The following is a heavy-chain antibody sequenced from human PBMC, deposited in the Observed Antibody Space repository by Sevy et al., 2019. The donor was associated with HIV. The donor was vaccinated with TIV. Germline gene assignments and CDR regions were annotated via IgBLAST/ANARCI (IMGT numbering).Heavy chain of an antibody. CDR2: ITPKRGDT. CDR1: GYTFTGDY. J-gene: IGHJ4*02. V-gene: IGHV1-2*02. Sequence: ASVKVSFKASGYTFTGDYMHWVRQTPGQGLEWMGWITPKRGDTKCAQRFQGRVTMTRDTSISKAYMELSRLRSDDTAVYYCARAATLYSGYTYGSIDFWGQGTLVTVSS. D-gene: IGHD5-18*01. CDR3: ARAATLYSGYTYGSIDF.